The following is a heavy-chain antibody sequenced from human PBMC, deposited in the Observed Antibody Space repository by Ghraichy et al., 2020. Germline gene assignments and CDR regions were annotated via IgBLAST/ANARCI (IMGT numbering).Heavy chain of an antibody. V-gene: IGHV3-21*01. J-gene: IGHJ3*02. D-gene: IGHD2-2*01. CDR3: ARKRNWYCSGTSCPDAFDM. CDR1: GFTFSSYS. Sequence: GGSLRLSCAASGFTFSSYSMNWVRQAPGKGLEWVSSISSSSSYIYYADSVKARFTISRDNARNSLYLQMNSLRAGDTAVYFCARKRNWYCSGTSCPDAFDMWGQGTMVTVSS. CDR2: ISSSSSYI.